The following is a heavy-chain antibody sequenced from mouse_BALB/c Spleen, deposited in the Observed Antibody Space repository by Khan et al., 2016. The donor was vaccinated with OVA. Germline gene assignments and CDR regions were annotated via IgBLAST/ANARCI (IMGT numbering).Heavy chain of an antibody. CDR2: ICYSGTT. J-gene: IGHJ2*01. CDR3: ARWNYRYDGYFDY. Sequence: VQLQESGPSLVKPSQTLSLTCSVTGDSITSGYWNWIRKFPGNKLDYMGYICYSGTTYYNPSLKSRISITRDTSKNQFYLQLNSVTTEDTATYYGARWNYRYDGYFDYWGQGTALTVSS. D-gene: IGHD2-14*01. CDR1: GDSITSGY. V-gene: IGHV3-8*02.